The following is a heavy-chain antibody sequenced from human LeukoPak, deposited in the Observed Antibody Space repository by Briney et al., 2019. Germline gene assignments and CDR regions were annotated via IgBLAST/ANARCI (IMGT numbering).Heavy chain of an antibody. Sequence: GGALRLSCAASGFTFSSYDMDWVGQAPGKGLEGVSMIYPGDNTFYTDSVKGRFTISRDNSKNTLDLQMNSLRAEDTAVYYCARRGHGYGSPFDYWGQGTLVTVSS. D-gene: IGHD5-18*01. CDR2: IYPGDNT. CDR1: GFTFSSYD. J-gene: IGHJ4*02. V-gene: IGHV3-66*04. CDR3: ARRGHGYGSPFDY.